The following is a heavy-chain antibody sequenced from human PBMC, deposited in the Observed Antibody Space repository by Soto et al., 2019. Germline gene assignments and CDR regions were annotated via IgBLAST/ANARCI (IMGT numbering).Heavy chain of an antibody. D-gene: IGHD2-2*01. J-gene: IGHJ6*02. CDR2: IYPGDWDT. V-gene: IGHV5-51*01. CDR3: ARRIPYGTSKFCLADYYYALDV. CDR1: GYSFTYYW. Sequence: VESLVPAWKATGYSFTYYWIGWVRQMPGKGLEWMGTIYPGDWDTRHGPAFEGQVTISADRSIATAYLQWSSLKASDTAVYFCARRIPYGTSKFCLADYYYALDVWGQGTTVTAP.